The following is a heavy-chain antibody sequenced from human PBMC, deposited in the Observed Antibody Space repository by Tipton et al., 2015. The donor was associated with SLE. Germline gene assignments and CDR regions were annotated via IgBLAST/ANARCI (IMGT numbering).Heavy chain of an antibody. J-gene: IGHJ6*03. D-gene: IGHD3-9*01. Sequence: TLSLTCTVSGGSISSYYWSWIRQPPGKGLEWIGYIYYSGSTNYNPSLKSRVTISVDTSKNQFSLKLSSMTAADTAVYYCARVGAYYDFLTGAGYYYYYMDVWGKGTTVTVSS. CDR1: GGSISSYY. V-gene: IGHV4-59*12. CDR2: IYYSGST. CDR3: ARVGAYYDFLTGAGYYYYYMDV.